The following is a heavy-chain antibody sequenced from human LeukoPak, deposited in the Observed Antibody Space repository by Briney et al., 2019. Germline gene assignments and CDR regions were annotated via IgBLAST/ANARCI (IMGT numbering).Heavy chain of an antibody. Sequence: GGSLRLSCAASGFTFSSYGMHWVRQAPGKGLEWVAVISYDGSNKYYADSVKGRFTISRDNSKNTLYLQMNSLRAEDTAVYYCAKGRYLKSSGWPHDAFDIWGQGTMVTVSS. CDR3: AKGRYLKSSGWPHDAFDI. V-gene: IGHV3-30*18. CDR1: GFTFSSYG. D-gene: IGHD6-19*01. J-gene: IGHJ3*02. CDR2: ISYDGSNK.